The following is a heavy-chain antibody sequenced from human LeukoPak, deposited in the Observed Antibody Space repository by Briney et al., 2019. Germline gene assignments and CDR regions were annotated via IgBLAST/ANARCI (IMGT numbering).Heavy chain of an antibody. J-gene: IGHJ4*02. CDR3: TCEYTYYYDSSGYIRYFDY. V-gene: IGHV3-49*04. CDR1: GFTFGDYA. CDR2: IRSKAYGGTT. D-gene: IGHD3-22*01. Sequence: GGSLRLSCTASGFTFGDYAMSWVRQAPGKGLEWVGFIRSKAYGGTTEYAASVKGRFTISRDDSKSIVYLQMNSLKTEDTAVYYCTCEYTYYYDSSGYIRYFDYWGQGTLVTVSS.